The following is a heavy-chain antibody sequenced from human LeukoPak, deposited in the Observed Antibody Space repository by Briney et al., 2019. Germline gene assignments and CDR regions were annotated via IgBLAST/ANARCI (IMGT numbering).Heavy chain of an antibody. CDR1: GYTFTGYY. CDR3: ARDRYGEGWFDP. CDR2: INPNSGGT. D-gene: IGHD4-17*01. Sequence: ASVKVSCKASGYTFTGYYMHWVRQAPGQGLEWMGWINPNSGGTNYAQKFQGRVTMTRDTSISTAYMELSRLRSDDTAVYYCARDRYGEGWFDPWGQGTLVTVSS. V-gene: IGHV1-2*02. J-gene: IGHJ5*02.